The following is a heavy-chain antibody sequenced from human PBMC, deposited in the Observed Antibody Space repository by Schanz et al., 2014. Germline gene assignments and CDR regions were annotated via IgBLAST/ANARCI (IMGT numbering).Heavy chain of an antibody. Sequence: VQLVESGGGVVQPGRSLRLSCVASGFTFNNYGMHWVRQAPGKGLEWVGRIKSKVDGGTTDNAAPVQGRFTISRDDSKNTLHLQMNSLKTEDTAVYYCSTDLTAVDYDAIGLWGQGTMITVSS. J-gene: IGHJ3*01. V-gene: IGHV3-15*01. CDR1: GFTFNNYG. CDR3: STDLTAVDYDAIGL. CDR2: IKSKVDGGTT. D-gene: IGHD4-17*01.